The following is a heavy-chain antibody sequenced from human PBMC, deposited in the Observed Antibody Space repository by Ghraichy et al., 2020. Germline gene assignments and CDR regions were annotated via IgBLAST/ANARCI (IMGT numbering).Heavy chain of an antibody. D-gene: IGHD3-10*01. V-gene: IGHV3-15*01. CDR1: GFTFSNAW. CDR2: IKSKTDGGTT. J-gene: IGHJ4*02. Sequence: LSLTCAASGFTFSNAWMSWVRQAPGKGLEWVGRIKSKTDGGTTDYAAPVKGRFTISRDDSKNTLHLQMNSLKTEETAVYYCTTDGLLDGSGTGYWGQGTLVTVSS. CDR3: TTDGLLDGSGTGY.